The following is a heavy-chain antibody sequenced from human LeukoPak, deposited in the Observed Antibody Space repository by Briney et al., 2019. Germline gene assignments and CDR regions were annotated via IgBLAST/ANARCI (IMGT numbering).Heavy chain of an antibody. V-gene: IGHV3-23*01. D-gene: IGHD6-19*01. J-gene: IGHJ4*02. CDR2: ISGSGGST. CDR3: ARDRGLGQWLDY. Sequence: GGSLRLSCAASGFTFSSYAMSWVRQAPGKGLEWVSAISGSGGSTYYADSVKGRFTISRDNSKTSLYLQMNSLRAEDTAIYYCARDRGLGQWLDYWGQGTLVTVSS. CDR1: GFTFSSYA.